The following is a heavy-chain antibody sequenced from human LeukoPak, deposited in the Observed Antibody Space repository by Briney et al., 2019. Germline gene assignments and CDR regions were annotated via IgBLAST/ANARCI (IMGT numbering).Heavy chain of an antibody. CDR2: ISYDGSNK. Sequence: GGSLRLSCAASGFTFSSYAMHWVRQAPGKGLEWVAVISYDGSNKYYADSVKGRFTISRDNSKNTLYLQMNSLRAEDTAVFYCARDHRRWGIRGVIPDYWGQGTLVTVSS. D-gene: IGHD3-10*01. CDR3: ARDHRRWGIRGVIPDY. J-gene: IGHJ4*02. CDR1: GFTFSSYA. V-gene: IGHV3-30-3*01.